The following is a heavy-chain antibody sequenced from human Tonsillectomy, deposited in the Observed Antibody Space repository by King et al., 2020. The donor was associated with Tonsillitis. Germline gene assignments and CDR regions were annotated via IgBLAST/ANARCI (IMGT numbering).Heavy chain of an antibody. CDR1: GFTFSSYW. J-gene: IGHJ4*02. CDR2: IKQDGSEK. V-gene: IGHV3-7*03. CDR3: ARGGWYYYVSSGSPEDF. Sequence: VQLVESGGGLVQPGGSLRLSCAASGFTFSSYWMTWVRQAPGKGLEWVANIKQDGSEKYYVDSVKGRFTISRDNAKNSLYLQMNSLRAEDTAVYFCARGGWYYYVSSGSPEDFWGQGALVTVSS. D-gene: IGHD3-22*01.